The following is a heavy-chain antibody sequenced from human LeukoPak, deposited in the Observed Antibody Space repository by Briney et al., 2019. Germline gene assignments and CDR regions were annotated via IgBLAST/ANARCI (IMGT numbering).Heavy chain of an antibody. V-gene: IGHV3-23*01. J-gene: IGHJ4*02. Sequence: GGSLRLSCAASGFTFSSYSMSWVRQAPGKGLEWVSIISDSGANTYYADSVRGRFTISRDNSKNTLYLQMNSLRADDTAVYYCARVVVRDANNYKDYWGQGTLVTVSS. CDR2: ISDSGANT. CDR3: ARVVVRDANNYKDY. D-gene: IGHD5-24*01. CDR1: GFTFSSYS.